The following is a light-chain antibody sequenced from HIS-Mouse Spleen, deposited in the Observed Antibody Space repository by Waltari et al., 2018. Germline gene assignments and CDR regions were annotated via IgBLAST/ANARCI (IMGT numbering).Light chain of an antibody. Sequence: SYELTQPPSVSVSPGQTARITCSGDALPKQYAYWYQQKPGQAPVLVIYKDVGRPSGIPERFSGSSSGTTVTLTISGVQAEDEADYYCQSADSSGTYYVFGTGTKVTVL. V-gene: IGLV3-25*03. CDR2: KDV. CDR1: ALPKQY. CDR3: QSADSSGTYYV. J-gene: IGLJ1*01.